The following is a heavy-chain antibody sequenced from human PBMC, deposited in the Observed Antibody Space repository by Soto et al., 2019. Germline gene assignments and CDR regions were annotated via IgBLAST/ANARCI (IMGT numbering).Heavy chain of an antibody. Sequence: ASVKVSCKASGYTFTSYGISWVRQAPGQGLEWMGWISAYNGNTNYAQKLQGRVTMTTDTSTSTAYMELRSLRSDDTAVYYCASSLYCSSTGCYPSPYDAFDIWAQGTMVTVSS. CDR1: GYTFTSYG. CDR2: ISAYNGNT. CDR3: ASSLYCSSTGCYPSPYDAFDI. V-gene: IGHV1-18*01. D-gene: IGHD2-2*01. J-gene: IGHJ3*02.